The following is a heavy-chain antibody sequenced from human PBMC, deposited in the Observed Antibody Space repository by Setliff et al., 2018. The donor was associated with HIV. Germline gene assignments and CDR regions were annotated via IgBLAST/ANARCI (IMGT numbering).Heavy chain of an antibody. CDR1: GGSISSRDYF. Sequence: SETLSLTCTVSGGSISSRDYFWGWLRQPPGKGLEWIGSLDYIGSTHYNPSLNSRVTISVVTSKNQFSLKLSSVTAADTAVYYCARHVDCSTTSCYARPYYFYYMDVWGKGTTVTVSS. CDR3: ARHVDCSTTSCYARPYYFYYMDV. D-gene: IGHD2-2*01. CDR2: LDYIGST. J-gene: IGHJ6*03. V-gene: IGHV4-39*01.